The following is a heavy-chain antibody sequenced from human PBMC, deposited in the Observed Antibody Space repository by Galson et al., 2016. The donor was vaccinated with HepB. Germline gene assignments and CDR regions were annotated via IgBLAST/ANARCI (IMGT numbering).Heavy chain of an antibody. Sequence: QSGAEVKEPGESLKISCLGSGYTFTNFWIGWVRQMPGKGLEWMGIIYPGDSDTRSTPSFQGHVTISVDKSISTAYLQWSSLRASDTAMYYCATAMGGSHFGLDYWGQGTLVTVSS. CDR1: GYTFTNFW. CDR2: IYPGDSDT. J-gene: IGHJ4*02. V-gene: IGHV5-51*01. D-gene: IGHD1-26*01. CDR3: ATAMGGSHFGLDY.